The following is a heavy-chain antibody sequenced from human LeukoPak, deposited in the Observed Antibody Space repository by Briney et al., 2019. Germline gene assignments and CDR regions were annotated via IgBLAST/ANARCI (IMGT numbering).Heavy chain of an antibody. V-gene: IGHV1-2*06. D-gene: IGHD1-26*01. J-gene: IGHJ4*02. CDR2: INPYSGDT. CDR3: ARDNGLGATVGDY. Sequence: ASVKVSCKASGYTFTGYHIHWVRQAPGQGLEWMGRINPYSGDTNFAQKFQGRVTMTRDTSISTAYMELSRLRSDDTAVYYCARDNGLGATVGDYWGQGTLVTVSS. CDR1: GYTFTGYH.